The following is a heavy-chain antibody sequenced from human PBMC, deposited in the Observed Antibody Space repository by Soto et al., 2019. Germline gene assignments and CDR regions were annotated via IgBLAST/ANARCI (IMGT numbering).Heavy chain of an antibody. J-gene: IGHJ6*03. Sequence: GGSLRLSCAASGFTVSSNYMSWVRQAPGKGLEWVSVIYSGGSTYYADSVKGRFTISRDNSKNTLYLQMNSLRAEDTAVYYCARCRGYCSGGSCLTHYYYYYMDVWGKGTTVTVSS. CDR3: ARCRGYCSGGSCLTHYYYYYMDV. CDR2: IYSGGST. D-gene: IGHD2-15*01. V-gene: IGHV3-66*01. CDR1: GFTVSSNY.